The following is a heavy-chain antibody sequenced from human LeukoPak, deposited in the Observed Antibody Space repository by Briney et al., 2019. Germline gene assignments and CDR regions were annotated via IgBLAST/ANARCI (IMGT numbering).Heavy chain of an antibody. CDR1: GGSISSSSYY. J-gene: IGHJ3*02. CDR3: ARAQSSSFGAHLYAFDI. V-gene: IGHV4-39*07. Sequence: SETLSLTCTVSGGSISSSSYYWGWIRQPPGKGLEWIGSIYYSGSTYYNPSLKRRVTISVDTSKNQFSLKLSSVTAADTAVYYCARAQSSSFGAHLYAFDIWGQGTMVTVSS. D-gene: IGHD3-10*01. CDR2: IYYSGST.